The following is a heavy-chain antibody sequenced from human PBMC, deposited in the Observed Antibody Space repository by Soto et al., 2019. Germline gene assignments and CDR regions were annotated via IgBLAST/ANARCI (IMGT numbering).Heavy chain of an antibody. V-gene: IGHV2-5*02. CDR2: IYWDDDR. D-gene: IGHD6-13*01. Sequence: QITLKESGPTLVKPTQTLTLTCTFSGFSFRTSGVHVGWIRQPPGKALEWLALIYWDDDRRYSPSLKSRLIITKDTSKNQVVLTMTNLDPVDTATYYWAHSGNKASAGFYFDYWGQGTPVTVSS. CDR3: AHSGNKASAGFYFDY. J-gene: IGHJ4*02. CDR1: GFSFRTSGVH.